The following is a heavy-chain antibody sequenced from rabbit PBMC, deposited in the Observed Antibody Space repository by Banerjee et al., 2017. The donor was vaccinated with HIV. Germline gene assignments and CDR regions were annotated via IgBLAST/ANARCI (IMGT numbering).Heavy chain of an antibody. CDR2: IYTGSDTD. D-gene: IGHD1-1*01. Sequence: QEQLVEYGGDLVKPGGTLTLTCKASGIDFSGSGCMCWVRQAPGKGLEWIACIYTGSDTDYYASWAKGRFTISKTSSTTVTLQMTSLTAADTATYFCARSLSGTGYWDLWGPGTLVTVS. V-gene: IGHV1S45*01. CDR1: GIDFSGSGC. CDR3: ARSLSGTGYWDL. J-gene: IGHJ6*01.